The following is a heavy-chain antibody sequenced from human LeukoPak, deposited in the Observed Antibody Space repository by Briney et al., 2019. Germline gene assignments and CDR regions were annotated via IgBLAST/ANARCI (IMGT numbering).Heavy chain of an antibody. V-gene: IGHV3-7*01. Sequence: GGSLXLSCAASGFTFSTYWMSWVRQAPGKGLEGVAYIKQDGSEKYCVDSVKGRFTISRDNAKNSLYLQMNSLRAEDTAVYYCARPKEGFAIVFDYWGQGTLVTVSS. CDR1: GFTFSTYW. CDR2: IKQDGSEK. J-gene: IGHJ4*02. CDR3: ARPKEGFAIVFDY. D-gene: IGHD2/OR15-2a*01.